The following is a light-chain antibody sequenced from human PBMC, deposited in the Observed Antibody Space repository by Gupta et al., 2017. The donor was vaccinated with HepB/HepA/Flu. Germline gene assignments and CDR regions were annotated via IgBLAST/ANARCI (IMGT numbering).Light chain of an antibody. CDR3: GTWDSSLSAVV. V-gene: IGLV1-51*01. CDR2: EDN. J-gene: IGLJ2*01. Sequence: QSVLTQPPSVSAAPGQKVTMSCSGSTSNIGNNYVSWYQQLPGTAPKLHIFEDNKRPSGIPDRFSGSKSGTSATLGIAGLQTGDEAEYYCGTWDSSLSAVVFGGGTELTVL. CDR1: TSNIGNNY.